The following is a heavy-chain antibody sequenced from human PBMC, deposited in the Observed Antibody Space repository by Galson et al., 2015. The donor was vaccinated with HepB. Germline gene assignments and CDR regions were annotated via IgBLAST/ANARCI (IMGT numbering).Heavy chain of an antibody. CDR3: ANSTVTTDWFDP. CDR2: IIPIFSST. CDR1: GGTFSSYA. D-gene: IGHD4-11*01. J-gene: IGHJ5*02. Sequence: SVKVSCKASGGTFSSYAFNWLRQAPGQGLEWMGGIIPIFSSTDYAQKFMGRVTFTADESASTVYMELSSLRSEDTAVYYCANSTVTTDWFDPWGQGTLVTVSS. V-gene: IGHV1-69*13.